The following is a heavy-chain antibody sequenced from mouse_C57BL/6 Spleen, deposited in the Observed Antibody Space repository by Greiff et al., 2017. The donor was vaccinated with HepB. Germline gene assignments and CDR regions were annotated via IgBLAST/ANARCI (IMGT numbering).Heavy chain of an antibody. CDR3: ARSLDDGYYGGAIDY. Sequence: VQLQQSGAELVRPGASVKLSCKASGYTFTDYYINWVKQRPGQGLEWIARIYPGSGNTYYNEKFKGKATLTAEKSSSTAYMQLSSLTSEDSAVYFCARSLDDGYYGGAIDYWGQGTSVTVSS. D-gene: IGHD2-3*01. J-gene: IGHJ4*01. CDR1: GYTFTDYY. V-gene: IGHV1-76*01. CDR2: IYPGSGNT.